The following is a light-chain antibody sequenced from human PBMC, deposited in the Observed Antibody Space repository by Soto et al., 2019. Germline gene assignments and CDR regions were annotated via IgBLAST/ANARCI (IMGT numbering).Light chain of an antibody. CDR1: QSINNL. V-gene: IGKV1-5*01. Sequence: DVQMTQSPSTLSASVGDRVTITCRASQSINNLLAWYQQKPGKAPKFLIYDVSTLESGVPSRFSGSGSGTEFTLTITSLQPEDSATYYCQQRNSYPRTFGQGTKGDIK. J-gene: IGKJ2*01. CDR2: DVS. CDR3: QQRNSYPRT.